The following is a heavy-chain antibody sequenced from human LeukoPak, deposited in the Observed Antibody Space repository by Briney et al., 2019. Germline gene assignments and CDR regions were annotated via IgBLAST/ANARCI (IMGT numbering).Heavy chain of an antibody. CDR1: GFTFSSYG. Sequence: GRSLRLSCAASGFTFSSYGMHWVRQAPGKGLEWVAVISYDGSNRYYADSVKGRFTISRDNSKNTLYLQMNSLRAEDTAVYYCAKDTTTVTASYWGRGTLVTVSS. CDR2: ISYDGSNR. J-gene: IGHJ4*02. CDR3: AKDTTTVTASY. V-gene: IGHV3-30*18. D-gene: IGHD4-17*01.